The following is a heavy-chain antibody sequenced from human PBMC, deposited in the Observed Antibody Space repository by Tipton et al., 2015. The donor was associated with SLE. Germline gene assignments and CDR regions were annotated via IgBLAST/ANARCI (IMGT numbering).Heavy chain of an antibody. CDR1: GGSISSYY. Sequence: TLSLTCTVSGGSISSYYWSWIRQPPGKGLEWIGYIYTSGSTNYNPSLKSRVTISVHTSKNQFSLKLSSVTAADTAVYYCARFSELSLDYWGQGTLVTVSS. D-gene: IGHD1-26*01. CDR2: IYTSGST. V-gene: IGHV4-59*01. CDR3: ARFSELSLDY. J-gene: IGHJ4*02.